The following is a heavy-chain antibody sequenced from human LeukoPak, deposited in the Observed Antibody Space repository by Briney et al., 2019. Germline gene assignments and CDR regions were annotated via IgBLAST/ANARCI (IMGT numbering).Heavy chain of an antibody. CDR2: VYSGGQT. D-gene: IGHD1-26*01. Sequence: GSLRLSCAASGFTVNSKYMSWVRQAPGTGLEWVSVVYSGGQTYYADSVRGRFTISRDISKNTLYLQMNSLRAEDTAVYYCANVPSGSYYLRGAFDIWGQGTMVTVSS. V-gene: IGHV3-53*01. J-gene: IGHJ3*02. CDR1: GFTVNSKY. CDR3: ANVPSGSYYLRGAFDI.